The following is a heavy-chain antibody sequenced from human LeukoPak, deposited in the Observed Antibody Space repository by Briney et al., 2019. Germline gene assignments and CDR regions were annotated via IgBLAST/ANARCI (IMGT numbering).Heavy chain of an antibody. CDR3: ARGSCTNGVCYVFDY. J-gene: IGHJ4*02. Sequence: EASVKVSCKASGYTFTGYYMHWVRQAPGQGLEWMGRINPNGGGINYAQKFQGRVTMTRDTSISTAYMELSRLRSDDTAVYYCARGSCTNGVCYVFDYWGQGTLVTVSS. D-gene: IGHD2-8*01. V-gene: IGHV1-2*06. CDR2: INPNGGGI. CDR1: GYTFTGYY.